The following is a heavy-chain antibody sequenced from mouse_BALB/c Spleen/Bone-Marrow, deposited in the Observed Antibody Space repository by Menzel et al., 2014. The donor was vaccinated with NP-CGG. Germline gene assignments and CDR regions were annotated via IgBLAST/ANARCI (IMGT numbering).Heavy chain of an antibody. V-gene: IGHV1-54*03. J-gene: IGHJ2*01. D-gene: IGHD2-2*01. CDR2: INPGSGGA. CDR3: ARGGHGSY. CDR1: GYAFTNYL. Sequence: VQLVESGAELVRPRTSVKVSCRASGYAFTNYLIEWVKQRPGQGLEWIGVINPGSGGANYNEKFKGKATLTADNSSNTAYMHLSSLTSDDSAVYFCARGGHGSYWGQGTTLTVSS.